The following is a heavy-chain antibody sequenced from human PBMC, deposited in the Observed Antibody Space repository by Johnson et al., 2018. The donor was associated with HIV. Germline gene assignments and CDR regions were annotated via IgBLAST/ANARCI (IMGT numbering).Heavy chain of an antibody. Sequence: VQLVESGGGVVRPGGSLRLSCAASGFTFDDYGMSWVRQGPGKGLQWVSGINWSGGNTDYADSVKGRFTISRDNAKNSLYLQMNSLRPEDTAVFYCAKDVGNYWPDAFDIWGQGTMVTVSS. CDR3: AKDVGNYWPDAFDI. CDR1: GFTFDDYG. J-gene: IGHJ3*02. CDR2: INWSGGNT. D-gene: IGHD5-24*01. V-gene: IGHV3-20*04.